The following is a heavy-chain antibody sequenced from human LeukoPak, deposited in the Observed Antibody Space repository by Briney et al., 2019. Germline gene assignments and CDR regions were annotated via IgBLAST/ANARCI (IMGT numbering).Heavy chain of an antibody. CDR3: AGHSFDTVDAFDV. CDR1: GFNFNNYW. CDR2: IYPGDYDT. V-gene: IGHV5-51*01. J-gene: IGHJ3*01. D-gene: IGHD2-2*02. Sequence: GESLNISCEASGFNFNNYWVGWVRQIPGKGLGWMGIIYPGDYDTRYSPSFQGHVTISVDKSISTAYLQWRSLRASDTAMYFCAGHSFDTVDAFDVWGQGTIVTVSA.